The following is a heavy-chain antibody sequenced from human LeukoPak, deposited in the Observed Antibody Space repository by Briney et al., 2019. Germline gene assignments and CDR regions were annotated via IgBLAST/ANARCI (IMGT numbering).Heavy chain of an antibody. CDR1: GGSISSYY. J-gene: IGHJ4*02. Sequence: PSETLSLTCTVSGGSISSYYWSWIRQPPGKGLEWIGYIYYSGSTNYNPFLKSRVTISVDTSKNQFSLKLSSVTAADTAVYYCARWTAVAGSVDYWGQGTLVTVSS. V-gene: IGHV4-59*01. D-gene: IGHD6-19*01. CDR2: IYYSGST. CDR3: ARWTAVAGSVDY.